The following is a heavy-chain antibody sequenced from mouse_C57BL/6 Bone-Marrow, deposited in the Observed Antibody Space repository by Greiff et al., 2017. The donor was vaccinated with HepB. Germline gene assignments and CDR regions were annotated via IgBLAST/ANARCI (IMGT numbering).Heavy chain of an antibody. CDR3: ARNDICNYADY. V-gene: IGHV1-80*01. J-gene: IGHJ2*01. CDR2: IYPGDGDT. D-gene: IGHD1-3*01. CDR1: GYAFSSYW. Sequence: QVQLQQSGAELVKPGASVKISCKASGYAFSSYWMNWVKQRPGKGLEWIGQIYPGDGDTNYNGKFKGKATLTADKSSSTGYMQLSSLTSEDSAVYFCARNDICNYADYWGQGTTLTVSS.